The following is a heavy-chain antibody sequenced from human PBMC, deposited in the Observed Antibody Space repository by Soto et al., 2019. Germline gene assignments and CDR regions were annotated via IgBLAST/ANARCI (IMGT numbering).Heavy chain of an antibody. V-gene: IGHV4-31*03. Sequence: SETLSLTCTVSGGSISSGGYYWSWIRQHPGKGLEWIGYIYYSGSTYYNPSLKSRVTISVDTSKNQFSLKLSSVTAADTAVYYCARESYDSSGYYGGPPYFDYWGQGTLVTVSS. D-gene: IGHD3-22*01. CDR2: IYYSGST. CDR3: ARESYDSSGYYGGPPYFDY. J-gene: IGHJ4*02. CDR1: GGSISSGGYY.